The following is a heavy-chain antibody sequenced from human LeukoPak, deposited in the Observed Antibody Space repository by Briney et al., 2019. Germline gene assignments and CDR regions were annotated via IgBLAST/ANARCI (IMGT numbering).Heavy chain of an antibody. CDR1: GGSLTTHY. D-gene: IGHD4-23*01. CDR3: ARGGRWGMKYYFDS. CDR2: VYHTGST. Sequence: SETLSLTCNVSGGSLTTHYWSWVRQSPDKGLEWIGQVYHTGSTHYNPSLRSRFTISVDTSKNKVLLTLTSVTAADTAVYYCARGGRWGMKYYFDSWGPGTRVIVSS. J-gene: IGHJ4*02. V-gene: IGHV4-59*11.